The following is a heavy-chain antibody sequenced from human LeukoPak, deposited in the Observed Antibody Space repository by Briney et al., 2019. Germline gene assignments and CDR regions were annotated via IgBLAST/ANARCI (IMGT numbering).Heavy chain of an antibody. CDR1: GGSISSYY. CDR2: IYTSGST. J-gene: IGHJ5*02. D-gene: IGHD3-22*01. V-gene: IGHV4-4*07. Sequence: SETLSLICTVSGGSISSYYWSWIRQPAGKGLEWIGRIYTSGSTNYNPSLKSRVTMSVDTSKNQFSLKLSSVTAADTAVYYCARDLYYYDSSGYYHNWFDPWGQGTLVTVSS. CDR3: ARDLYYYDSSGYYHNWFDP.